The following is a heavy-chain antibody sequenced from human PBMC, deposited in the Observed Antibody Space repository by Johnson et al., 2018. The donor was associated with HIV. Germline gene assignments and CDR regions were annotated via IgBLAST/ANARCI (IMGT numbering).Heavy chain of an antibody. D-gene: IGHD6-13*01. CDR1: GFTFSNAW. J-gene: IGHJ3*02. CDR3: AETPGIAAAGTGYAFDI. V-gene: IGHV3-30*03. CDR2: ISYDGSNK. Sequence: QVQLVESGGGLVKPGGSLRLSCAASGFTFSNAWMSWVRQAPGKGLEWVAVISYDGSNKYYADSVKGRFTISRDNSKNTLYLQMNSLRAEDTAVYYCAETPGIAAAGTGYAFDIWGQGTMVTVSS.